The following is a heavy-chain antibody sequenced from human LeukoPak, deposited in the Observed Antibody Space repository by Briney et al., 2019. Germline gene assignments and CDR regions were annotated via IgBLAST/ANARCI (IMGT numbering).Heavy chain of an antibody. D-gene: IGHD3-9*01. J-gene: IGHJ4*02. Sequence: PKASVKVSCKVSGYTLTELSMHWVRQAPGKGLEWMGGFYPEDGETIYAQRFQGRVTMTEDTSKETAYMELSSLRSEDTAVYYCATFSGSAYLTGYLEWYYWGQGTLVTVSS. CDR1: GYTLTELS. CDR2: FYPEDGET. CDR3: ATFSGSAYLTGYLEWYY. V-gene: IGHV1-24*01.